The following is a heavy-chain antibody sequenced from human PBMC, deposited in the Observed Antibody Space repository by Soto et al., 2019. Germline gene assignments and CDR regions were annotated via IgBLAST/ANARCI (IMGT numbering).Heavy chain of an antibody. V-gene: IGHV4-31*03. CDR2: IYYGGST. CDR3: ACCIVGASGGLGF. CDR1: GGSISGGGYY. D-gene: IGHD1-26*01. Sequence: QVQLQESGPGLVKPSQTLSLTCSVSGGSISGGGYYWSWIRQFPGKGLEWIGYIYYGGSTYYTPSLKSRVTTSVDTSKNQFSLKLLSVTAAVTAVYYCACCIVGASGGLGFWGQGSLVTVSS. J-gene: IGHJ4*02.